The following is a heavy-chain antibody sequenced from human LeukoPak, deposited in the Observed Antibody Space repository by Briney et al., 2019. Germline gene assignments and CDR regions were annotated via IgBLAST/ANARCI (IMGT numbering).Heavy chain of an antibody. V-gene: IGHV1-2*02. Sequence: ASVKVSCKASGYTFTGYYMHWVRQAPGQGLEWMGWINPNSGGTNYAQKFQGRVTMIRDTSISTAYMELSRLRSDDTAIYYCASETYCGGDCYSLYWGQGTVVTVSS. J-gene: IGHJ4*02. D-gene: IGHD2-21*02. CDR3: ASETYCGGDCYSLY. CDR1: GYTFTGYY. CDR2: INPNSGGT.